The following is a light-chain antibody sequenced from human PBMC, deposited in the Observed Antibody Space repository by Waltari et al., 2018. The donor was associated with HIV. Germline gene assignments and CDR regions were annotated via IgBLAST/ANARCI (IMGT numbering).Light chain of an antibody. J-gene: IGLJ3*02. V-gene: IGLV6-57*03. Sequence: NFMLTQPHSVSESPGKTVTISCTRSSGSIASNYVQWYQQRPGSAPTAVIYEHNQRASGAPYRFAGSVDSSSNSASLTISGLKTEDEADYYCQSSYTNNQVFGGGTKLTVL. CDR1: SGSIASNY. CDR3: QSSYTNNQV. CDR2: EHN.